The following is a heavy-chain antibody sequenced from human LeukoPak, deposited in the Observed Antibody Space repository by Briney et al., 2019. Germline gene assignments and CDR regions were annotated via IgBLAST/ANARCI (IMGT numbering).Heavy chain of an antibody. CDR2: ISESGGST. CDR1: GFAFSSYA. CDR3: AKGHYSGSSTYYFDY. J-gene: IGHJ4*02. Sequence: GGSLRLSCAASGFAFSSYAMSWVRQPPGKWLEWVSGISESGGSTYYAGSVKGRLTISRDNSKNTLYLQMNSLRVEDTAVYYCAKGHYSGSSTYYFDYWGQGTLVTVSS. V-gene: IGHV3-23*01. D-gene: IGHD1-26*01.